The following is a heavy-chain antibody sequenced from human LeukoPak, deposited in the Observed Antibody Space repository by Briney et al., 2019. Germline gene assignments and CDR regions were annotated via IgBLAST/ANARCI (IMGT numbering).Heavy chain of an antibody. CDR1: GFTFSSYA. Sequence: GGSLRLSYAASGFTFSSYAMSWVRQAPGKGLEWVSTISGSGGSTYYADSVKGRFTISRDNSKNTLYLQMNSLRAEDTAVYYCAKDGGGYDTSGYYYGDYWGQGTLVTVSS. V-gene: IGHV3-23*01. J-gene: IGHJ4*02. CDR3: AKDGGGYDTSGYYYGDY. D-gene: IGHD3-22*01. CDR2: ISGSGGST.